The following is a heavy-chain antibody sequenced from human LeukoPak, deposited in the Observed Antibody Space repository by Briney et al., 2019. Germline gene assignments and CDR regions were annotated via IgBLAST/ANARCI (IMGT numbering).Heavy chain of an antibody. CDR3: ARAIDYSNYEGDYYYYYYMDV. J-gene: IGHJ6*03. CDR2: IYTSGST. Sequence: SETLSLTCTVSGGSISSYYWSWIRQPAGKGLEWIGRIYTSGSTNYNPSLKSRVTMSVDTSKNQFSLKLSSVTAADTAVYYCARAIDYSNYEGDYYYYYYMDVWGQGTMVTVSS. D-gene: IGHD4-11*01. V-gene: IGHV4-4*07. CDR1: GGSISSYY.